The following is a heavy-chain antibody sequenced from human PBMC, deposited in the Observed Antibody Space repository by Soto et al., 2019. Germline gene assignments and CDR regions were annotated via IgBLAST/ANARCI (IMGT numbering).Heavy chain of an antibody. V-gene: IGHV4-34*01. CDR1: GGSFSGYY. Sequence: PSETLSLTCAVYGGSFSGYYWSWIRQPPGKGLEWIEEINHSGSTNYNPSLKSRVTISVDTSKNQFSLKLSSVTAADTAVYYCAKGLGYWGQGTLVTVSS. CDR2: INHSGST. J-gene: IGHJ4*02. CDR3: AKGLGY.